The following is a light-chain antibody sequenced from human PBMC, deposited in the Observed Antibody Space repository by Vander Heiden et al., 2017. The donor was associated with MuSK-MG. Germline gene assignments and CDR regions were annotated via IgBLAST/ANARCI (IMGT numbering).Light chain of an antibody. CDR2: RNN. J-gene: IGLJ2*01. CDR3: AAWDDSLNGPGV. CDR1: SSNIGSNT. Sequence: QSVLTQPPSASGTPGTRVTSSCSVSSSNIGSNTVNWYQQLPGTAPKLLIYRNNQRPSGVPDRFSGSKSGTSASLAISGLQSEDEADYYCAAWDDSLNGPGVFGGGTKLT. V-gene: IGLV1-44*01.